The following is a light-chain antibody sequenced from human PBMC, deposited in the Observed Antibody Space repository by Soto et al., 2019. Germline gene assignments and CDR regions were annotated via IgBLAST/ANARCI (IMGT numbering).Light chain of an antibody. J-gene: IGLJ3*02. V-gene: IGLV2-14*01. Sequence: QSALTQPASVSGSLGQSITISCTGTSSDIGGYKYVSWYQQHSGKAPKLIIFEVSNRPSGVSDRFSGSNSGNTASLTISGLQAEDEADYYCTSYSRYRVLVFGGGT. CDR1: SSDIGGYKY. CDR3: TSYSRYRVLV. CDR2: EVS.